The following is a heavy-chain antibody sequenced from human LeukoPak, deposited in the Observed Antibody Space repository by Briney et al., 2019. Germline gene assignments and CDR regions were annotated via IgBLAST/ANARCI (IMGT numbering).Heavy chain of an antibody. CDR1: GYTFTSYY. CDR2: INPSGGST. D-gene: IGHD2-21*02. V-gene: IGHV1-46*01. Sequence: GASVKVSCKASGYTFTSYYMHWVRQAPGQGLEWMGIINPSGGSTSYAQKFQGRVTMTGDTSTTTVYMELSSLRSEDTAVYYCARGPSAYCGGDCYSGDYWGQGTLVTVSS. CDR3: ARGPSAYCGGDCYSGDY. J-gene: IGHJ4*02.